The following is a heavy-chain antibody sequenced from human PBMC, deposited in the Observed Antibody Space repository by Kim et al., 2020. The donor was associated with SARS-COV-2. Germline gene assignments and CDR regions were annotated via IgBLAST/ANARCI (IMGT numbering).Heavy chain of an antibody. CDR1: GYTFTRYG. Sequence: ASVKVSCKASGYTFTRYGISWVRQAPGQGLEWMGWISPYNGNTKFAQNLQGRVTMTTDTSTTTAYMELRSLRSDDTAVYYCARDGDLPDYWGQGTLVTVS. CDR3: ARDGDLPDY. D-gene: IGHD7-27*01. J-gene: IGHJ4*02. V-gene: IGHV1-18*01. CDR2: ISPYNGNT.